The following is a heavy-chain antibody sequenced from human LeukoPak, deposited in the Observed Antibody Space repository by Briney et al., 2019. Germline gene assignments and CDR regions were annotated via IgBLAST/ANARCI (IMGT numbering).Heavy chain of an antibody. CDR3: ARLKQLDIDY. CDR1: GGSISNYY. V-gene: IGHV4-4*07. CDR2: IYTSGST. J-gene: IGHJ4*02. D-gene: IGHD6-6*01. Sequence: SETLSLTCTVSGGSISNYYWSWIRQPAGKGLEWIGRIYTSGSTNYNPSLKSRVTISIDKSKNQFSQKLTSVTAADTAVYYCARLKQLDIDYWGQGTLVTVSS.